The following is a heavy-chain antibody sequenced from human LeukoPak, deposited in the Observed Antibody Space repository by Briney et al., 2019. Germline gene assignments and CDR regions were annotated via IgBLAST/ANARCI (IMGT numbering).Heavy chain of an antibody. V-gene: IGHV1-18*01. D-gene: IGHD1-1*01. CDR2: ISAYNGNT. Sequence: ASVKVSCKASGYTFTSYGISWVRQAPGQGLEWMGWISAYNGNTNYAQKPQGRVTMTTDTSTSTAYMELRSLRSDDTAVYYCARAGGDNCLEGDDYWGQGTLVTVSS. CDR3: ARAGGDNCLEGDDY. CDR1: GYTFTSYG. J-gene: IGHJ4*02.